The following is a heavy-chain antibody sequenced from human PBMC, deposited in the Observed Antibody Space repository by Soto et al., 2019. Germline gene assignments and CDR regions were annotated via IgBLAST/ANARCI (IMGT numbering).Heavy chain of an antibody. D-gene: IGHD3-22*01. CDR3: ARDQTDRITMIVVVDYYGMDV. CDR1: GYRLTSCY. CDR2: INPSGGST. J-gene: IGHJ6*02. Sequence: GTSVKVTCKACGYRLTSCYMHWVRQAPGQGLEWMGIINPSGGSTSYAQKFQGRVTMTRDTSTSTVYMELSSLRSEDTAVYYCARDQTDRITMIVVVDYYGMDVWGQGTKVTVSS. V-gene: IGHV1-46*01.